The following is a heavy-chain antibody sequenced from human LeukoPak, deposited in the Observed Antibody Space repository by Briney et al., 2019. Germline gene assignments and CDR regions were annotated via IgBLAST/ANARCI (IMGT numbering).Heavy chain of an antibody. V-gene: IGHV1-18*01. CDR2: ISAYNGNT. CDR3: ATARITIFGVVPNWFDP. CDR1: GYTFTSYG. J-gene: IGHJ5*02. D-gene: IGHD3-3*01. Sequence: ASVKVSCKDSGYTFTSYGISWVRRAPGQGLEWMGWISAYNGNTNYAQKLQGRVTMTTDTSTSTAYMELRSLRSDDTAVYYCATARITIFGVVPNWFDPWGQGTLVTVSS.